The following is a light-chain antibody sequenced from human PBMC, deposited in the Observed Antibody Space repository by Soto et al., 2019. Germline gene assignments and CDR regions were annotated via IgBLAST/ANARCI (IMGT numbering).Light chain of an antibody. V-gene: IGKV1-33*01. Sequence: DIQMTQSPSSRSASVGDRVTITCQASQDITNSLTWSHQNPAKAPNSLTYAATTLEPGAPSRSSASGSGTDFTSTISSLQPEDIATYYCQQYDTLPLTFGGGTK. CDR2: AAT. CDR3: QQYDTLPLT. J-gene: IGKJ4*01. CDR1: QDITNS.